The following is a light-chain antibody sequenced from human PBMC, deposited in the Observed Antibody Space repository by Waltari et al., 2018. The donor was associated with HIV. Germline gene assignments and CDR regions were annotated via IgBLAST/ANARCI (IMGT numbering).Light chain of an antibody. V-gene: IGLV1-40*01. CDR2: ANA. CDR3: QSYDSRLSGSV. CDR1: SSNIATRPE. Sequence: QSALTQPPSASGAPGQRVTISCTGTSSNIATRPELHWYQQLPGTAPKLLIYANAKRPSGVSNRFSGSKSGTTASLAITGLQAEDEADYYCQSYDSRLSGSVFGGGTKLTVL. J-gene: IGLJ3*02.